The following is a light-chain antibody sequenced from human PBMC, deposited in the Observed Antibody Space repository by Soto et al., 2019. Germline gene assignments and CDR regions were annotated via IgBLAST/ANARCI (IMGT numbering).Light chain of an antibody. Sequence: EIVLTQSPGTLSLSPGERATLSCRASQSINNRYLAWYQQKPGQAPRLLIYAASSRATGIPARFSGSASGTDFTRTISRLEPEDFAVYYCQQFGSSPGFTFGPGTKVDIK. CDR3: QQFGSSPGFT. CDR1: QSINNRY. CDR2: AAS. J-gene: IGKJ3*01. V-gene: IGKV3-20*01.